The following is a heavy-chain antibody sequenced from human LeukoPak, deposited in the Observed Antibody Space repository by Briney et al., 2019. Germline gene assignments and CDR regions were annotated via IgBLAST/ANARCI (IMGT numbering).Heavy chain of an antibody. J-gene: IGHJ4*02. CDR2: IYYSGST. CDR1: GGSISSYY. V-gene: IGHV4-59*08. Sequence: PSETLSLTCTVSGGSISSYYWSWIRQPPGKGLEWIGYIYYSGSTIYNPSLKSRVTISVDTSKNQFSLKLSSVTAADTAVYYCARLLRPEYYYDSSGYWYWGQGTLVTVSS. CDR3: ARLLRPEYYYDSSGYWY. D-gene: IGHD3-22*01.